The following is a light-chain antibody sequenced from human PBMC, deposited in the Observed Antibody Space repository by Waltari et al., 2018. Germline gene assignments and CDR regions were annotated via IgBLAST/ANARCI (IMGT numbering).Light chain of an antibody. Sequence: SALTQPASVSGSLGQSITFSCTGTSSDVGGYNYVAWYQQHPGKAPKLMIHDVSNRPSGLSMRSSGSKSGNTAALTISGRQADDEADYYCISDSSATPGNVVIGGGTKLTVL. V-gene: IGLV2-14*01. CDR1: SSDVGGYNY. CDR2: DVS. CDR3: ISDSSATPGNVV. J-gene: IGLJ2*01.